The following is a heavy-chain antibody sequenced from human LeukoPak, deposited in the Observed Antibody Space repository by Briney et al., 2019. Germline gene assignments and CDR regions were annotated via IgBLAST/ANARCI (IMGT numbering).Heavy chain of an antibody. Sequence: SVKVSCKASGGTFSSYAISWVRQAPGQGLEWMGRIIPILGIANYAQKLQGRVTMTTDTSTSTAYMELRSLRSDDTAVYYCARDNGIGDYGMDVWGQGTTVTVSS. D-gene: IGHD1-14*01. V-gene: IGHV1-69*04. CDR2: IIPILGIA. CDR1: GGTFSSYA. J-gene: IGHJ6*02. CDR3: ARDNGIGDYGMDV.